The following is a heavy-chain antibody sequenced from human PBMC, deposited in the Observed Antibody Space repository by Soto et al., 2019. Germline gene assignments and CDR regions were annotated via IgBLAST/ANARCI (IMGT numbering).Heavy chain of an antibody. CDR2: ISGYNHKT. J-gene: IGHJ3*02. Sequence: ASVKVSCKASGHTFTGYYMHWVRQAPGQGLEWMGWISGYNHKTHYIQSLQGRVTMTTDTSTSTAYMELRTLRSDDTAVYYCARDYYDSSGYFPPYAFDIWGQGTMVTVSS. D-gene: IGHD3-22*01. CDR1: GHTFTGYY. V-gene: IGHV1-18*04. CDR3: ARDYYDSSGYFPPYAFDI.